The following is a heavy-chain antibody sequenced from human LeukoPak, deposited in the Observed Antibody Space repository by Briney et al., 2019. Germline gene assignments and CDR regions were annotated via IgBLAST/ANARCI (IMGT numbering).Heavy chain of an antibody. CDR3: ASGIWWNYLMHY. D-gene: IGHD1-7*01. CDR1: GYTFTSYA. CDR2: INXGNGXX. V-gene: IGHV1-3*01. J-gene: IGHJ4*02. Sequence: ASVKVSCKASGYTFTSYAMHWVRQAPGQRLEWMGWINXGNGXXKYXXXFQGXVTITRDTSASTAYMELSSLRSEDTAVYYCASGIWWNYLMHYWGQGTLVTVSS.